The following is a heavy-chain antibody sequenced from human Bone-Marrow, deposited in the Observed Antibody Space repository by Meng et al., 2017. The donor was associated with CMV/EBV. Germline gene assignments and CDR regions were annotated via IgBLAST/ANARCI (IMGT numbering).Heavy chain of an antibody. J-gene: IGHJ6*02. CDR1: GYTFTSYG. CDR3: ARYPKGDYDFWSPGGMDV. V-gene: IGHV1-18*01. CDR2: ISAYNGNT. Sequence: ASVKVSCKASGYTFTSYGISWVRQAPGQELEWMGWISAYNGNTNYAQKPQGRVTMTTDTTTSTAYMELRSLRSDATAVYYHARYPKGDYDFWSPGGMDVWGQGTTVTVSS. D-gene: IGHD3-3*01.